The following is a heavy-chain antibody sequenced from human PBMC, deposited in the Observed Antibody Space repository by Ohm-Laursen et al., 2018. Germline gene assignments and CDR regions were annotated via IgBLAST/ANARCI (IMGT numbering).Heavy chain of an antibody. V-gene: IGHV4-31*01. CDR3: ARARGTSQSHFDP. J-gene: IGHJ5*02. Sequence: TLSLTCTVSGGSISSGGYYWSWIRQHPGKGLEWIGDIYYSGSTYYNPSLKSLVTISVDTSKNQFSLKLSSVTAADTAVYYCARARGTSQSHFDPWGQGTLVTVSS. CDR2: IYYSGST. D-gene: IGHD2-2*01. CDR1: GGSISSGGYY.